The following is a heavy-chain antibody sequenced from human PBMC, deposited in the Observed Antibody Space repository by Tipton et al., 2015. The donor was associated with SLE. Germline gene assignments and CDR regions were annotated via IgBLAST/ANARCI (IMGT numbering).Heavy chain of an antibody. D-gene: IGHD4-17*01. CDR3: ARGGDDEGGLYFDS. V-gene: IGHV3-48*01. J-gene: IGHJ4*02. CDR1: GFPFRSYM. Sequence: SLRLSCAASGFPFRSYMMNWVRQAPGKGLEWVSSIRSAATTKYYADSVKGRFTISRENAQNALFLQMNSLRVEDTAVYYCARGGDDEGGLYFDSWGQGALVTVSS. CDR2: IRSAATTK.